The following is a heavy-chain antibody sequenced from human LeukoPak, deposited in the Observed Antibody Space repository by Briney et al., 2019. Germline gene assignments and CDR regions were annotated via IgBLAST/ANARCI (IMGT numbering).Heavy chain of an antibody. CDR2: IYYSGST. CDR3: ARTEASWFDP. CDR1: GGSIRSYY. J-gene: IGHJ5*02. Sequence: SETLSLTCTVSGGSIRSYYWSWIRQPPGKGLEWIGYIYYSGSTNYNPSLKGRVTISVDTSKNQFSLKLSSVTAADTAVYYRARTEASWFDPWGQGTLVTVSS. V-gene: IGHV4-59*01.